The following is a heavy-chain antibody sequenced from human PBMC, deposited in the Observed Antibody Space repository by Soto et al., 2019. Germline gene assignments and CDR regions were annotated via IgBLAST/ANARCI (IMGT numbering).Heavy chain of an antibody. CDR3: AKDPGYCSSTTCPNYYYYGMDV. V-gene: IGHV3-23*01. J-gene: IGHJ6*02. CDR1: GFTFSSHA. D-gene: IGHD2-2*01. CDR2: ISPSGGNT. Sequence: EVQLLESGGGLVQPGGSLRLSCAASGFTFSSHAMSWVRQAPGKGLAWVSSISPSGGNTYYADSVQGRVTISRDNSKNTLYLQMSSLRAEETAVYYCAKDPGYCSSTTCPNYYYYGMDVWGQGPTVTVSS.